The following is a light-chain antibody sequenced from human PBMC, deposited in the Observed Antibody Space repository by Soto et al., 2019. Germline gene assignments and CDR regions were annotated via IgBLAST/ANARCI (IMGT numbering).Light chain of an antibody. Sequence: QPVLTQPPSVSGAPGQRVTISCTGSSSNIVAGYDVHWYQQLPGTAPKLLIYGNSNRPSGVPDRFSGSKSGTSASLAITGLQAEDEADYYCQSYDRSLSGSGVFGGGTKLTVL. CDR1: SSNIVAGYD. CDR2: GNS. V-gene: IGLV1-40*01. J-gene: IGLJ2*01. CDR3: QSYDRSLSGSGV.